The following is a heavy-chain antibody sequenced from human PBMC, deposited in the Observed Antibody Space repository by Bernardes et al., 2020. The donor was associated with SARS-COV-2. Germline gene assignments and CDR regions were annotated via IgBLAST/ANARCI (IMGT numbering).Heavy chain of an antibody. D-gene: IGHD1-26*01. CDR2: ISAYNGNT. V-gene: IGHV1-18*01. J-gene: IGHJ3*01. CDR1: GYTFTSYG. Sequence: ASVKVSCKASGYTFTSYGISWVRQAPGQGLEWMGWISAYNGNTNYAQKLQGRVTMTRDTSISTAYMELSALTSDDTAVYYCAAVTWSQRDGFDFWGQGTVVTVSS. CDR3: AAVTWSQRDGFDF.